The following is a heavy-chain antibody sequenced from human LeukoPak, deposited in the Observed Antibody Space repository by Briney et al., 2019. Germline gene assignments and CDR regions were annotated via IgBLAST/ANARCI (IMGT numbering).Heavy chain of an antibody. J-gene: IGHJ5*02. D-gene: IGHD3-10*02. CDR1: GGSISSYY. V-gene: IGHV4-59*12. CDR3: ARAPTFGYWFDP. Sequence: PSETLSLTCTVSGGSISSYYWSWIRQPPGKGLEWIGYIYYSGSTNYNPSLKSRVTISVDTSKNQFSLKLSSVTAADTAVYYCARAPTFGYWFDPWGQGTLVTVSS. CDR2: IYYSGST.